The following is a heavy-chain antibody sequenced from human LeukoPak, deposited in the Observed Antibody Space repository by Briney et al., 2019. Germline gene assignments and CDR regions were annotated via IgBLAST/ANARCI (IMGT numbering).Heavy chain of an antibody. V-gene: IGHV1-2*02. CDR1: GYTFSGYY. CDR3: VRDRPHNWFDP. J-gene: IGHJ5*02. CDR2: IKPDSGDT. Sequence: GASVKVSCKASGYTFSGYYIHWVRQAPGQGLEWMGLIKPDSGDTNYAQNFRGRVTMTRDTSITTAYMELNRLTSDDTAVYYCVRDRPHNWFDPWGQGTLVIVSS.